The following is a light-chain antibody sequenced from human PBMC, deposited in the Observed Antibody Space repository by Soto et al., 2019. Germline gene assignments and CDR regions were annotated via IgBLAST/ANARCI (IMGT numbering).Light chain of an antibody. CDR2: DAS. CDR3: QQYNSYTWT. Sequence: DIQMAESPSSLSASVGDRVTITFRASQSISSYLNWYQQKPGKAPKLLIYDASSLESGVPSRFSGSGSGTEFTLTISSLQPDDFAPYYCQQYNSYTWTFGQGTKVDIK. V-gene: IGKV1-5*01. CDR1: QSISSY. J-gene: IGKJ1*01.